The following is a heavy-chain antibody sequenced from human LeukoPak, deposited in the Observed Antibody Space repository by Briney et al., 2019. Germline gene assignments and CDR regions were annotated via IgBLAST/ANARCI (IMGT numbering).Heavy chain of an antibody. CDR1: GGSISSYY. CDR2: IYTSGST. CDR3: AREPYGVHIDY. Sequence: PSETLSLTCTVSGGSISSYYWSWLRQPAGKGLEWIGRIYTSGSTNYNPSLKSPVTISVDKSKNQFSLKLSSVTAADTAVYYCAREPYGVHIDYWGQGTLVTASS. D-gene: IGHD4-17*01. J-gene: IGHJ4*02. V-gene: IGHV4-4*07.